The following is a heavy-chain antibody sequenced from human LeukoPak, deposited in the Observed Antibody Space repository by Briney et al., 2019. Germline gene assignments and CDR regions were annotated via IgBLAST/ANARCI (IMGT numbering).Heavy chain of an antibody. Sequence: NASETLSLTCTVSGGSISSGDYYWSWIRQPPGKGLEWIGYIYYSGSTNYNPSLKSRVTISVDTSKNQFSLKLSSVTAADTAVYCCARDRDMDYYYYGMDVWGQGTTVTVSS. CDR3: ARDRDMDYYYYGMDV. V-gene: IGHV4-30-4*02. CDR1: GGSISSGDYY. CDR2: IYYSGST. J-gene: IGHJ6*01.